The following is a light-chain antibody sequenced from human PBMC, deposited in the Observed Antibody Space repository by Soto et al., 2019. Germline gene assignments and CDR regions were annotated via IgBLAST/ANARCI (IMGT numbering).Light chain of an antibody. V-gene: IGLV2-8*01. J-gene: IGLJ2*01. Sequence: QSVLTQPPSASGSPGQSVTISCTGTSSDVGGYNYVSWYQQHPGKAPKLMIYEVYKRPSGVPDRFSGSKSGNTASLTVSGLQAEDEADYYCSAYAGSNTVVFGGGTKVTVL. CDR3: SAYAGSNTVV. CDR1: SSDVGGYNY. CDR2: EVY.